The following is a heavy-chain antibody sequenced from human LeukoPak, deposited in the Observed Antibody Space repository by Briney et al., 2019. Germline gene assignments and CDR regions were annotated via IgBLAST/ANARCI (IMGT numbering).Heavy chain of an antibody. CDR2: INPSGGST. J-gene: IGHJ5*02. CDR3: ARVPYSGRGSWFDP. V-gene: IGHV1-46*01. CDR1: GYIFTSYY. Sequence: ASVKVSCKASGYIFTSYYIHWVRQAPGQGLEWMGIINPSGGSTSYAQKFQGRVTMTRDTSTSTVYMELSSLRSEDTAVYCCARVPYSGRGSWFDPWGQGTLVTVSS. D-gene: IGHD3-16*01.